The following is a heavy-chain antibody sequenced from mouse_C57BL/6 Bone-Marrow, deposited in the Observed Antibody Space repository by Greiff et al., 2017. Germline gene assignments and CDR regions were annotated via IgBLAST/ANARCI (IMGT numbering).Heavy chain of an antibody. CDR2: IDPSDCYT. CDR1: GYTFTSYW. CDR3: VRAEFAY. J-gene: IGHJ3*01. V-gene: IGHV1-50*01. Sequence: LQESGAELVKPGTSVKLSCKASGYTFTSYWMQWVKQRPGQGLEWIGEIDPSDCYTNYNPKFKGKATLTVDTSSSTAYMRLSSLTPEDSAVYYCVRAEFAYWGQGTLVTVSA.